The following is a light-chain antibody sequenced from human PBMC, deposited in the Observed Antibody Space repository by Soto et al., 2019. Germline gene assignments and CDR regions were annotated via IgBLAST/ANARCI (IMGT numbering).Light chain of an antibody. CDR3: QQSYSTPPIT. Sequence: DIQMTQSPSSLSASVGDRVTITCRASQSISSYLNWYQQKPGKAPTLLIYAASSLQSGVPSRFSGSGSGTDFTLIISSLQPEDFSTYYCQQSYSTPPITFGQGTRLEIK. CDR1: QSISSY. V-gene: IGKV1-39*01. CDR2: AAS. J-gene: IGKJ5*01.